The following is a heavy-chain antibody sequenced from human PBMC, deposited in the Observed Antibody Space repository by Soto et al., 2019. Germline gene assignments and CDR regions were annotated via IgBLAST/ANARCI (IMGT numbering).Heavy chain of an antibody. CDR2: ITGGNT. CDR1: GFTFSDNS. J-gene: IGHJ4*02. D-gene: IGHD3-3*01. V-gene: IGHV3-21*04. CDR3: AKDKERGGYDSDFDS. Sequence: EVQLVESGGGLVKPGGSLRLSCAASGFTFSDNSMKWVRQAPGKGLEWVSTITGGNTYYAASVRGRFTISRDNYKNTLYLQMSSLRAEDTALYYCAKDKERGGYDSDFDSWGQGTLVTVSS.